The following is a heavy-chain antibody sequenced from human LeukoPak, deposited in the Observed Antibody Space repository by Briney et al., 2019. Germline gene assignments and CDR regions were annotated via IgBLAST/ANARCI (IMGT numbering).Heavy chain of an antibody. Sequence: PGGSLRLSRAASGFTFSSYGMHWVRQAPGKGLEWVAVISYDGSNKYYADSVKGRFTISRDNFKNTLYLQMNSLRAEDTAVYYCAKPYYYGSGSYYYFDYWGQGTLVTVYS. V-gene: IGHV3-30*18. CDR1: GFTFSSYG. J-gene: IGHJ4*02. D-gene: IGHD3-10*01. CDR3: AKPYYYGSGSYYYFDY. CDR2: ISYDGSNK.